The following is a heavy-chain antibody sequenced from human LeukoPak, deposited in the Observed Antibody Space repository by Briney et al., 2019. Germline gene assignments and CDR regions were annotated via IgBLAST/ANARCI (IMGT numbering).Heavy chain of an antibody. CDR2: INPNSGGT. CDR1: GYTFTSYY. D-gene: IGHD6-25*01. CDR3: ARERLRKSGFDP. J-gene: IGHJ5*02. V-gene: IGHV1-2*02. Sequence: GASVKVSCKASGYTFTSYYMHWVRQAPGQGLEWMGWINPNSGGTNYAQKFQGRVTMTRDTSISTAYMELSRLRSDDTAVYYCARERLRKSGFDPWGQGTLVTVSS.